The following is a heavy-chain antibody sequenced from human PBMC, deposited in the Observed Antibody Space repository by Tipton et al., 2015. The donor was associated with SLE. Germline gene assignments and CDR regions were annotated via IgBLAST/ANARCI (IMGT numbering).Heavy chain of an antibody. J-gene: IGHJ6*03. CDR2: IYYSGNT. V-gene: IGHV4-39*07. CDR3: ARVAGTADLGYYYMDV. D-gene: IGHD2-2*01. CDR1: GGSISSSSYY. Sequence: TLSLTCTVSGGSISSSSYYWGWIRQPPGKGLEWIGSIYYSGNTYYNPSLKSRVTISVETSKNQFSLKLSSVTAADTAVYYCARVAGTADLGYYYMDVWGKGTTVTVSS.